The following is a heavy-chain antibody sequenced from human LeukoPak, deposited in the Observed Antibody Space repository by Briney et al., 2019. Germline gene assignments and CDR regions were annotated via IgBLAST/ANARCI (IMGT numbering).Heavy chain of an antibody. CDR1: GFTFSDYY. Sequence: GGSLRLSCAASGFTFSDYYMGWIRQAPGKGLEWVSYISPSVGTVYYADSVKGRFTISRDNAKNSLYLQMNGLRAEDTALYFCAKDILAAGLFFDYWGQGTLVTVSP. V-gene: IGHV3-11*01. CDR2: ISPSVGTV. D-gene: IGHD6-13*01. CDR3: AKDILAAGLFFDY. J-gene: IGHJ4*02.